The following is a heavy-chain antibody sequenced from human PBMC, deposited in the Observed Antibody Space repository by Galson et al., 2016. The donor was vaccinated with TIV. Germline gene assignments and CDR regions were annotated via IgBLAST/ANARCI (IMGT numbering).Heavy chain of an antibody. CDR3: ARGFSKLRYYGSGSYLCFDY. V-gene: IGHV1-69*13. CDR1: GVTFSSYA. CDR2: IIGIFGIA. J-gene: IGHJ4*02. D-gene: IGHD3-10*01. Sequence: SVKVSCKASGVTFSSYAISWVRQAPEQGLEWMGGIIGIFGIASYAQKFQGRVTITADASTSTAYMELSSLRSEDTAVYYCARGFSKLRYYGSGSYLCFDYWGQGTLVTVSS.